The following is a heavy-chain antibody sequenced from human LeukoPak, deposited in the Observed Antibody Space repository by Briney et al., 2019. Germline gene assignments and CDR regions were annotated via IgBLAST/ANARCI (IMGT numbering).Heavy chain of an antibody. CDR1: GYTFTSYD. J-gene: IGHJ4*02. CDR3: AREDYSNRPFDY. Sequence: GASVKVSCKASGYTFTSYDINWVRQATGQGLEWMGWMNPDSGNTGYAQKFQGRVTITRNTSISTAYMELSSLRSEDTAVYYCAREDYSNRPFDYWGQGTLVTVSS. V-gene: IGHV1-8*03. CDR2: MNPDSGNT. D-gene: IGHD4-11*01.